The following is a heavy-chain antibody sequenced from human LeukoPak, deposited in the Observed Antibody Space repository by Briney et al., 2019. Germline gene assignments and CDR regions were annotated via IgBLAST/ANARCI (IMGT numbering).Heavy chain of an antibody. J-gene: IGHJ3*02. V-gene: IGHV3-30*18. D-gene: IGHD1-26*01. CDR3: AKFVGATNAFDI. Sequence: GRSLRLSCAASGFTFSSYAMHWVRQAPGKGLEWVAVISYDGSNKYYADSVKGRFTISRDNSKNTLYLQMNSLRAEDTAVYYCAKFVGATNAFDIWGQGTMVTVSS. CDR1: GFTFSSYA. CDR2: ISYDGSNK.